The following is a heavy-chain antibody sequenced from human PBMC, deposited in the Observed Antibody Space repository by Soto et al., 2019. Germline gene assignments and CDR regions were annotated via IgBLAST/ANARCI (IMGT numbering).Heavy chain of an antibody. D-gene: IGHD5-12*01. CDR3: AGGGGGGYSGYDVGYFDY. J-gene: IGHJ4*02. Sequence: QVQLVQSGAEVKKPGSSVKVSCKASGGTFSSYAISWVRQAPGQGLEWMGGIIPIFGTANYAQKFQGRVTVTADESTSPAYMGLSSLGSEVTDVYYWAGGGGGGYSGYDVGYFDYWGQGTLVTVSS. V-gene: IGHV1-69*01. CDR2: IIPIFGTA. CDR1: GGTFSSYA.